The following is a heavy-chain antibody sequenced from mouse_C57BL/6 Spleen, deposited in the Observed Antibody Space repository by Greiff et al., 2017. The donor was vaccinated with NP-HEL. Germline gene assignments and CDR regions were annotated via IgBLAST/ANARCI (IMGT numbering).Heavy chain of an antibody. CDR1: GFTFSSYA. J-gene: IGHJ3*01. Sequence: EVQVVESGGGLVKPGGSLKLSCAASGFTFSSYAMSRVRQTPEKRLEWVATISDGGSYTYYPDHVKGRFTISRDNAKNNLYLQMRHLKSEDTAMYYCAREEGLRRAWFAYWGQGTLVTVSA. CDR3: AREEGLRRAWFAY. CDR2: ISDGGSYT. D-gene: IGHD2-4*01. V-gene: IGHV5-4*01.